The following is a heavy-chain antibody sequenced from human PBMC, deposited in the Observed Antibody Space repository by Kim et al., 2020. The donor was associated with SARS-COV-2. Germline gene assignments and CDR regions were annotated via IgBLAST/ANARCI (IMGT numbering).Heavy chain of an antibody. J-gene: IGHJ5*02. Sequence: AQKLQGRVTMTTDTSTSTAYMELRSLRSDDTAVYYCARRSYGEGNWFDPWGQGTLVTVSS. CDR3: ARRSYGEGNWFDP. V-gene: IGHV1-18*01. D-gene: IGHD4-17*01.